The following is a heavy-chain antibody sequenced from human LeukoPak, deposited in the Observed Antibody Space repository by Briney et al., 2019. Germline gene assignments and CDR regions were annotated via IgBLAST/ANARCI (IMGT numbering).Heavy chain of an antibody. CDR3: ATFYCTGGLCYSR. CDR2: VDHNRGDT. V-gene: IGHV1-8*02. Sequence: GASVKVSCKASGYTFTSFDINWVRQATGQGLEWMGWVDHNRGDTGFAQRFQGRVTLTRNISITTAYMELSSLRSEDTAVYYCATFYCTGGLCYSRWGQGTLVTVSS. CDR1: GYTFTSFD. J-gene: IGHJ4*02. D-gene: IGHD2-8*02.